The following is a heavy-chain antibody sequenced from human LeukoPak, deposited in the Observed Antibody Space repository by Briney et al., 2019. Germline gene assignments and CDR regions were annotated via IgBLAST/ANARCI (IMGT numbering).Heavy chain of an antibody. D-gene: IGHD5-12*01. V-gene: IGHV3-7*01. CDR1: GFTFSSCW. J-gene: IGHJ4*02. CDR3: ARDRSGYGFDY. Sequence: GGSLRLSCAASGFTFSSCWMSWVRQAPGKGLEWVANIKQDGSEKYYVDSVKGRFTISRDNAKNSLYLQMNNLRAEDTAVYYCARDRSGYGFDYWGQGTLVTVSS. CDR2: IKQDGSEK.